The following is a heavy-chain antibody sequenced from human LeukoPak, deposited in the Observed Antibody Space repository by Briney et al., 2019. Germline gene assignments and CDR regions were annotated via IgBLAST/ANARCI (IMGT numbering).Heavy chain of an antibody. V-gene: IGHV1-69*05. CDR2: IIPIFGTA. CDR3: ARAHTPLTMVRGVIVWFDP. D-gene: IGHD3-10*01. CDR1: GGTFSSYA. Sequence: SVKVSCKASGGTFSSYAISWVRQAPGQGLEWMGGIIPIFGTANYAQRFQGRVTITTDESTSTAYMELSSLRSEDTAVYYCARAHTPLTMVRGVIVWFDPWGQGTLVTVSS. J-gene: IGHJ5*02.